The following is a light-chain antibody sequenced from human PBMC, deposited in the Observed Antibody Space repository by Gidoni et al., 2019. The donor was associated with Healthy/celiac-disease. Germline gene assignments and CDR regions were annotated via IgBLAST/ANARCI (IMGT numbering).Light chain of an antibody. CDR2: GAS. Sequence: EIVLTQSRGILSLSPGERATLSCRASQSVSSSYLAWYQQKPGQAPRLLLYGASSRATGIPDRFSGSGSGTDFTLTISRLEPEDFAVYYCQQYGSSLLTFXGXTKVEIK. CDR3: QQYGSSLLT. J-gene: IGKJ4*01. CDR1: QSVSSSY. V-gene: IGKV3-20*01.